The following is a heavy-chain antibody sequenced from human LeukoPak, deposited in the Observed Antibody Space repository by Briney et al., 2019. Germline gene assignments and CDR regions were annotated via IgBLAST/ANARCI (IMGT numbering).Heavy chain of an antibody. CDR3: ARYYYDSSGYDAFDI. CDR1: GYTFTTYN. CDR2: INPDSGGT. Sequence: ASVKVSCKASGYTFTTYNMHWVRQAPGQGLEWMGWINPDSGGTNYAQKFQGRVTMTRDTSISTAYMELSRLRSDDTAVYYCARYYYDSSGYDAFDIWGQGTMVTVSS. J-gene: IGHJ3*02. V-gene: IGHV1-2*02. D-gene: IGHD3-22*01.